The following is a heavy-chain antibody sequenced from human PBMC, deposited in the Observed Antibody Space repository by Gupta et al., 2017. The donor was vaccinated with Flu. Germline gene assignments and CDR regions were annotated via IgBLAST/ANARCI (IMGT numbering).Heavy chain of an antibody. V-gene: IGHV4-59*08. Sequence: QVHLHDSGPLLVNPSEPLSIPCSVLGGSISSHYSSWVRQPPGKGLEWIGYIHYSGDTNYNPSLKSRVAISLDTSKNQFSLNLNSATAADTAVYYCARRSYETDLRCGFDVWGQGTMVTVSS. CDR3: ARRSYETDLRCGFDV. J-gene: IGHJ3*01. CDR1: GGSISSHY. CDR2: IHYSGDT. D-gene: IGHD4-17*01.